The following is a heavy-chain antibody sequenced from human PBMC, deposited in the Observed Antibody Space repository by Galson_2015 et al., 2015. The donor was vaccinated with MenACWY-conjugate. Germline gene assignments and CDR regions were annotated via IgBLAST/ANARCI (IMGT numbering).Heavy chain of an antibody. D-gene: IGHD3-10*01. V-gene: IGHV3-74*01. CDR1: GFTFSKYG. Sequence: SLRLSCAASGFTFSKYGMHWVRQAPGKGLEWVSRTNTDGSTTTHADSVRGRFTISRDNTKNTLYLQMNSLRAEDTAVYYCARPSMVRGVTFSGYYFDLWGQGTPVTVSS. CDR3: ARPSMVRGVTFSGYYFDL. J-gene: IGHJ4*02. CDR2: TNTDGSTT.